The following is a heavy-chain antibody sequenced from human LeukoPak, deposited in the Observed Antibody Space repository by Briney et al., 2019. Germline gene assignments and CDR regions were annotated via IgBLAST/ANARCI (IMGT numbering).Heavy chain of an antibody. CDR2: IYHSGST. Sequence: SETLSLTCTVSGGSISSYYWTWIRQPPGKGLEWIGYIYHSGSTNYNPSLKSRVTISLDKSKNQFSLKLSSVTAADRAVYYCARQDVATSHDAFDIWGRETMVTVSS. V-gene: IGHV4-59*08. CDR3: ARQDVATSHDAFDI. D-gene: IGHD5-12*01. CDR1: GGSISSYY. J-gene: IGHJ3*02.